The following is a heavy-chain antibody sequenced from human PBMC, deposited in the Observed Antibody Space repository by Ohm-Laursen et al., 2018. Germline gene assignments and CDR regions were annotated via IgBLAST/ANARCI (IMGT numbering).Heavy chain of an antibody. CDR3: ARDVAHGGYGFGMDV. J-gene: IGHJ6*02. CDR2: IKEDGSEK. CDR1: GFSFSSYW. V-gene: IGHV3-7*01. D-gene: IGHD5-12*01. Sequence: SLRLSCTASGFSFSSYWMNWVRQAPGKGLEWVANIKEDGSEKNYVDSVKGRFTISRDNAKNSLYLQMNSLRAEDTAVYYCARDVAHGGYGFGMDVWGQGTTVTVSS.